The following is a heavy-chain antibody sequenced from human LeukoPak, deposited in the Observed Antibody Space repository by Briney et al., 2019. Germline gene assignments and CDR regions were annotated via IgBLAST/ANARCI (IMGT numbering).Heavy chain of an antibody. D-gene: IGHD1-1*01. CDR3: ARDEQERGFDP. V-gene: IGHV4-34*01. J-gene: IGHJ5*02. CDR2: INHSGST. Sequence: SETLSLTCAVYGVSFSGYYWSWIRQPPGKGLEWIGEINHSGSTNYNPSLKSRVTISVDTSKNQFSLKLSSVTAADTAVYYCARDEQERGFDPWGQGTLVTVSS. CDR1: GVSFSGYY.